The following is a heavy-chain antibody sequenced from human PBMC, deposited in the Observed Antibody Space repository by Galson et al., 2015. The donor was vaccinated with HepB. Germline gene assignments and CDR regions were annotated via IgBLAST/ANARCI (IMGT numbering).Heavy chain of an antibody. D-gene: IGHD6-13*01. J-gene: IGHJ4*02. V-gene: IGHV4-39*01. CDR2: IYIGETT. CDR3: ARPATYSSNWVYYFDY. CDR1: RGSVSSNSYS. Sequence: ETLSLTCTVSRGSVSSNSYSWSWIRQPPGKGLEWIGSIYIGETTYYNPSLKSRVTISTDTSKNQFSLKLSSVTAADTAVYYCARPATYSSNWVYYFDYWGQGTLVTVSS.